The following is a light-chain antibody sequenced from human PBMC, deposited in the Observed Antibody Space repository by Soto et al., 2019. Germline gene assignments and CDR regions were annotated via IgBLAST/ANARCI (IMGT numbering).Light chain of an antibody. CDR2: LGS. V-gene: IGKV2-28*01. CDR3: LQALQPPLT. Sequence: DIVMTQSPLSLPVTPGEPASISCRSSQSLLHSNGYNYLDWYLQKPGQSPQLLIYLGSNRASGVPDRFSGGGSGTDFTLKISRVEAEDVGVYYCLQALQPPLTFGQGTRLEIK. J-gene: IGKJ5*01. CDR1: QSLLHSNGYNY.